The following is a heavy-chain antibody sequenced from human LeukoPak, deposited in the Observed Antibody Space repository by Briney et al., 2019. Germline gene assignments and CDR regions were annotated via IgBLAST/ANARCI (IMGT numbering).Heavy chain of an antibody. CDR1: GYSFTSYW. D-gene: IGHD3-3*01. V-gene: IGHV5-51*01. J-gene: IGHJ6*03. CDR2: IYPGDSDT. CDR3: ARLWEWLDLDYYYYYYMDV. Sequence: GESLKISCKGSGYSFTSYWIGWVRQMPGKGLEWMGIIYPGDSDTRYSPSFQGQVTISADKSISTAYLQWSSLKASDTAMYYCARLWEWLDLDYYYYYYMDVWGKGNPGHRLL.